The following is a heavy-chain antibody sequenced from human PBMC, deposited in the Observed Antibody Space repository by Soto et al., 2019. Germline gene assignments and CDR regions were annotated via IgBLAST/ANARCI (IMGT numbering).Heavy chain of an antibody. J-gene: IGHJ4*02. CDR1: GGSISSYY. CDR3: ARGTTVTTFDY. D-gene: IGHD4-17*01. Sequence: SETLSLTCTVSGGSISSYYWSWIRQPPGKGLEWIGYIYYSGSTNYNPSLKSRVTISVDTSKNQFSLKLSSVTAADTAVYYCARGTTVTTFDYWGQGTLVTVSS. V-gene: IGHV4-59*01. CDR2: IYYSGST.